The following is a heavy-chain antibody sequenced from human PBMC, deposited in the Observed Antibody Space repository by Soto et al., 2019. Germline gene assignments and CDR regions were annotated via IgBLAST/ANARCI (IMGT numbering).Heavy chain of an antibody. CDR1: GGTFSSYT. D-gene: IGHD4-17*01. CDR3: ARGGIGTTVTPFDP. CDR2: IIPILGIA. V-gene: IGHV1-69*02. J-gene: IGHJ5*02. Sequence: QVQLVQSGAEVKKPGSSVKVSCKASGGTFSSYTISWARQAPGQGLEWMGRIIPILGIANYAQKFQGRVTITAEKSTSTAYMELSSLRSEDTAVYYCARGGIGTTVTPFDPWGQGTLVTVSS.